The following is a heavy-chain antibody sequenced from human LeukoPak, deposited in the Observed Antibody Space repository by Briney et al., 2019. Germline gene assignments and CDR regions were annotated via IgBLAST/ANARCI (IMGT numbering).Heavy chain of an antibody. Sequence: GGSLRLSCAASGFTVSSNYMSWVRQAPGKGLEWVSVIYSGGSTYYADSVKGRFTISRDNSKNTLYLQMNSLRAEDTAVYYCARGSGDYGDYAPDYWGQGTLVTVSS. D-gene: IGHD4-17*01. CDR2: IYSGGST. V-gene: IGHV3-53*01. CDR3: ARGSGDYGDYAPDY. J-gene: IGHJ4*02. CDR1: GFTVSSNY.